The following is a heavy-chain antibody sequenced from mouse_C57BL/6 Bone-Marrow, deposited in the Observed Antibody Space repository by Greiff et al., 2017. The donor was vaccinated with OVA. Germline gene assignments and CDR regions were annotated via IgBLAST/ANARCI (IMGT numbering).Heavy chain of an antibody. J-gene: IGHJ4*01. Sequence: EVQLVESGGGLVPPKGSLKLSCAASGFSFNTYAMNWVRQAPGKGLEWVARIRSKSNNYATYYADSVKDRFTISRDDSESMLYLQMNNLKTEDTAMYYCVRQTDGYYYAMDYWGQGTSVTVSA. CDR2: IRSKSNNYAT. CDR1: GFSFNTYA. V-gene: IGHV10-1*01. CDR3: VRQTDGYYYAMDY. D-gene: IGHD2-3*01.